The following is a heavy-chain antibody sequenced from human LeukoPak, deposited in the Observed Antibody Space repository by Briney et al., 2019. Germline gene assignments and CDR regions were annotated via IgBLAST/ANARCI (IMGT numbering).Heavy chain of an antibody. D-gene: IGHD4-23*01. CDR3: ARVKFGGNPAYYYYYMDV. V-gene: IGHV3-7*01. CDR1: GFTFSSYW. Sequence: GGSLRLSCAASGFTFSSYWMSWVRQAPGKGLEWVANIKQDGSEKYYVDSVKGRFTISRDNAKNSLYLQMNSLRAEDTAVYYCARVKFGGNPAYYYYYMDVWGKGTTVTVSS. J-gene: IGHJ6*03. CDR2: IKQDGSEK.